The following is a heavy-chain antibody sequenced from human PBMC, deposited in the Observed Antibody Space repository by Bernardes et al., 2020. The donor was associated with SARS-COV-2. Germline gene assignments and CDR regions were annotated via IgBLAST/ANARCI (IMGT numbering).Heavy chain of an antibody. V-gene: IGHV3-66*02. CDR3: ARTPGQMAAGGGFDH. CDR2: IYSGGST. Sequence: GGSLRLSCAVSGFTVSSDYMSWVRQAPGKGLEWVSVIYSGGSTYYADSVRGRFTISRDNSKNILYLQMNSLRSEDTAVYRCARTPGQMAAGGGFDHWGQGTLVTVSS. J-gene: IGHJ4*02. CDR1: GFTVSSDY. D-gene: IGHD6-13*01.